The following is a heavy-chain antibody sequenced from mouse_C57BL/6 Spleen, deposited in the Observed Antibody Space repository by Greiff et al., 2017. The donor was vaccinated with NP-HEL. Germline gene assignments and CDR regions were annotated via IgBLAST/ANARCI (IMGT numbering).Heavy chain of an antibody. CDR2: INPNNGGT. Sequence: EVQLQQSGPELVKPGASVKISCKASGYTFTDYYMNWVKQSHGKSLEWIGDINPNNGGTSYNQKFKGKATLTVDKSSSTAYMELRSLTSEDSAVYYCARGRYYYGSSPAWFAYWGQGTLVTVSA. J-gene: IGHJ3*01. V-gene: IGHV1-26*01. CDR1: GYTFTDYY. D-gene: IGHD1-1*01. CDR3: ARGRYYYGSSPAWFAY.